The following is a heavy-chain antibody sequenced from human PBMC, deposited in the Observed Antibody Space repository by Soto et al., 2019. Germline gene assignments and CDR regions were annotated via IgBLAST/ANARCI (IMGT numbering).Heavy chain of an antibody. J-gene: IGHJ6*02. CDR3: AREAFWSPKSYYYYYGMDV. D-gene: IGHD3-3*01. V-gene: IGHV4-31*03. Sequence: SETLSLTCTVSGGSIISGGYYWSLIRQHPGKGLEWIGYIYYSGSTYYNPSLKSRVTISVDTSKNQFSLKLSSVTAADTAVYYCAREAFWSPKSYYYYYGMDVWGQGTTVTVSS. CDR1: GGSIISGGYY. CDR2: IYYSGST.